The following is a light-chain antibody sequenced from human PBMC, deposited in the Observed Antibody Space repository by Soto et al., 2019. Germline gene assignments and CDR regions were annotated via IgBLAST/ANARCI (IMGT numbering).Light chain of an antibody. J-gene: IGKJ4*01. V-gene: IGKV3D-15*01. CDR2: AAS. CDR3: QQYNSWPLT. Sequence: EVVMTQSPATLSVSPGERATLSCRTSQSVYNNLAWYLQKPGQAPRLLISAASTRATGIPARFSGSGSGTEFTLTINSLQSEDFAVXYXQQYNSWPLTFGGGTKVEIK. CDR1: QSVYNN.